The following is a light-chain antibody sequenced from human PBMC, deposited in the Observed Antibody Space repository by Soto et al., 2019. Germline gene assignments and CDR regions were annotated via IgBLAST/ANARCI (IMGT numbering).Light chain of an antibody. Sequence: SYELTQPPSVSVAPGKTAILTCGGNDIETKSVHWYQQKAGQAPVLVMSFDSDRPSGIPERFSGSNSGNTASLTITRAEAGDEADYYCQVWDRPTDLVFGGGTKVTVL. V-gene: IGLV3-21*01. J-gene: IGLJ2*01. CDR2: FDS. CDR1: DIETKS. CDR3: QVWDRPTDLV.